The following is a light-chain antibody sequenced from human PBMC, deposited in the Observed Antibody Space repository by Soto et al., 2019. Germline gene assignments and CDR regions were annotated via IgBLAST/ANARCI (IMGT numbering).Light chain of an antibody. V-gene: IGKV3-11*01. CDR3: QQRSNWPPVT. J-gene: IGKJ4*01. Sequence: EIVLTQSPATLSLSPGERATLSCRASQSINRHLAWYRQKPGQAPRLLIYDASNRATGIPARFSGSGSGTDFTLTISSLEPEDFGVYYCQQRSNWPPVTFSGGTQVEIK. CDR1: QSINRH. CDR2: DAS.